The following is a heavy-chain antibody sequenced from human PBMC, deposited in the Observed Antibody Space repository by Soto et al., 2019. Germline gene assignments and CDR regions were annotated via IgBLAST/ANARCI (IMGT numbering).Heavy chain of an antibody. CDR1: GYTFTSYG. V-gene: IGHV1-18*01. Sequence: ASVKVSCKASGYTFTSYGISWVRQAPGQGLEWMGWISAYNGNTNYAQKIQGRVTMTTDTSTSTAYKELRSLRSDDTAVYYCARVGGFSGYSSSWYDYWGQGTLVTVSS. J-gene: IGHJ4*02. CDR3: ARVGGFSGYSSSWYDY. CDR2: ISAYNGNT. D-gene: IGHD6-13*01.